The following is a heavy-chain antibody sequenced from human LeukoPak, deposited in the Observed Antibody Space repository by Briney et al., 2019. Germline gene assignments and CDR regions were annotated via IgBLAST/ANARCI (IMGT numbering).Heavy chain of an antibody. Sequence: GGSLRLSCAASGFTFSSYAMSWVRQAPGRGLEWVSAISGSGGSTYYAGSVKGRFTISRDNSKNTLYLQMNSLRAEDTAVYYCARVSRYYGSGTYYHDAFDIWGQGTMVTVSS. V-gene: IGHV3-23*01. J-gene: IGHJ3*02. CDR1: GFTFSSYA. CDR2: ISGSGGST. CDR3: ARVSRYYGSGTYYHDAFDI. D-gene: IGHD3-10*01.